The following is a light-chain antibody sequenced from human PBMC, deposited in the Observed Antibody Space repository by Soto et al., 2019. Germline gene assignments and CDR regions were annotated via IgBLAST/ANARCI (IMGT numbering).Light chain of an antibody. CDR3: NSYTRSSTVV. CDR1: STDIRAYNY. Sequence: QSALTQPASVSGSPGQSITISCTGTSTDIRAYNYVSWYQQYPGKAPKLMIYEVSNRPSGVSDRFSGSKSGSTASLTISGLQAEDEADYYCNSYTRSSTVVFGGGTKLTVL. CDR2: EVS. V-gene: IGLV2-14*01. J-gene: IGLJ2*01.